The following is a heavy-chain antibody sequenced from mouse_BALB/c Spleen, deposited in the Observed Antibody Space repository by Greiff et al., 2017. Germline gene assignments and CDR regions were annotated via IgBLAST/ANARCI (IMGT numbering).Heavy chain of an antibody. Sequence: VQRVESGAELVRPGTSVKVSCKASGYAFTNYLIEWVKQRPGQGLEWIGVINPGSGGTNYNEKFKGKATLTADKSSSTAYMQLSSLTSDDSAVYFCARGNYGSSPFAYWGQGTLVTVSA. CDR3: ARGNYGSSPFAY. CDR2: INPGSGGT. D-gene: IGHD1-1*01. J-gene: IGHJ3*01. CDR1: GYAFTNYL. V-gene: IGHV1-54*01.